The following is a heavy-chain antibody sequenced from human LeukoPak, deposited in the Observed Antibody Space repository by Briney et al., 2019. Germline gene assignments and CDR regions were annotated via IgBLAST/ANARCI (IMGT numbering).Heavy chain of an antibody. V-gene: IGHV3-23*01. D-gene: IGHD3-10*02. Sequence: PGGSLRLSCAAPGFTFSSYGMSWVRQAPGKGLEWVSGISGSGGSTYYADSVKGRFTISRDNAKNSLYLQMNSLSAKDTAVYYCAELRIPLIGRVWGKGPTVTISS. CDR2: ISGSGGST. CDR3: AELRIPLIGRV. CDR1: GFTFSSYG. J-gene: IGHJ6*04.